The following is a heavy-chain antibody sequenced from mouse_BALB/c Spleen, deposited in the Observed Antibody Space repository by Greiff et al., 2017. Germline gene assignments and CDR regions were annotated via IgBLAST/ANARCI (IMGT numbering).Heavy chain of an antibody. J-gene: IGHJ4*01. CDR3: ARGSHYYGSYAMDY. D-gene: IGHD1-2*01. CDR2: ISYSGST. Sequence: EVQRVESGPGLVKPSQSLSLTCTVTGYSITSDYAWNWIRQFPGNKLEWMGYISYSGSTSYNPSLKSRISITRDTSKNQFFLQLNSVTTEDTATYYCARGSHYYGSYAMDYWGQGTSVTVSS. CDR1: GYSITSDYA. V-gene: IGHV3-2*02.